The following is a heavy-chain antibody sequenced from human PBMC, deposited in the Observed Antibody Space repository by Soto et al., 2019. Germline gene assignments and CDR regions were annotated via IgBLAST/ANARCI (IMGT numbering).Heavy chain of an antibody. CDR1: GYTFTSYA. Sequence: ASVNVSCKASGYTFTSYAMHWVRQAPGQRLEWMGWINAGNGNTKYSQKFQGRVTITRDTSASTAYMELSSLRSEDTAVYYCARDQTLDYDYVWGSYRYGGIGLYGMDVWGQGTTVTVSS. V-gene: IGHV1-3*01. CDR3: ARDQTLDYDYVWGSYRYGGIGLYGMDV. J-gene: IGHJ6*02. D-gene: IGHD3-16*02. CDR2: INAGNGNT.